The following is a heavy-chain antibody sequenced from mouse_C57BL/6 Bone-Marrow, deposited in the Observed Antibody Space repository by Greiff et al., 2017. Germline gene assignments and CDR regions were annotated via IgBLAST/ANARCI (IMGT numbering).Heavy chain of an antibody. CDR2: IYPGDGDT. D-gene: IGHD1-1*01. J-gene: IGHJ2*01. CDR1: GYAFSSYW. CDR3: AREVVITTVVPYCDY. Sequence: VQLQQSGAELVKPGASVKISCKASGYAFSSYWMNWVKQRPGKGLEWIGQIYPGDGDTNYNGKFKGKATLTADKSSSTAYMQLSSLTSEDSAVYFCAREVVITTVVPYCDYWGQGTTLTVSS. V-gene: IGHV1-80*01.